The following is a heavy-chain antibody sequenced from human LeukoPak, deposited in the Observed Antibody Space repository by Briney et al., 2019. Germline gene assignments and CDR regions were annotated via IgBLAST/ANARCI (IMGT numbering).Heavy chain of an antibody. V-gene: IGHV3-48*01. D-gene: IGHD3-10*01. Sequence: GGSLRLSCAASGFTFSSYSMNWVRQAPGKGLEWVSYISSSSSTIYYADSVKGRFTISRDNAKNSLYLQLNSLRAEDTAVYYCAPSFYYYGSGNNWFDPWGQGTLVTVSS. CDR1: GFTFSSYS. CDR3: APSFYYYGSGNNWFDP. J-gene: IGHJ5*02. CDR2: ISSSSSTI.